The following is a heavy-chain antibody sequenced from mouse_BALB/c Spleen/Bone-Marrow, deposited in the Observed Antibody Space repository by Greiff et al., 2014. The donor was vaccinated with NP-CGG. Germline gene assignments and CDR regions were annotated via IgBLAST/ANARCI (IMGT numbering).Heavy chain of an antibody. D-gene: IGHD1-1*01. V-gene: IGHV1S41*01. CDR2: IDPGSGTT. Sequence: DLVKPGASVKLSCKASGYSFTSYWINWIKQRPGQGLEWIGRIDPGSGTTYYNEMFKGKATLTVDTSSTTAYIQLSSLSSEDAAADFCARFPFYNGRSFYYFDYWGQGTTLTVSS. CDR3: ARFPFYNGRSFYYFDY. CDR1: GYSFTSYW. J-gene: IGHJ2*01.